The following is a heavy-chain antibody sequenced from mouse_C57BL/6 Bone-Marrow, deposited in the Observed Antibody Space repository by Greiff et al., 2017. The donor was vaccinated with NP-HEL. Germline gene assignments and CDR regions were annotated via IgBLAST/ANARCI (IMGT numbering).Heavy chain of an antibody. J-gene: IGHJ4*01. CDR3: TRFGYDTGYAMDS. V-gene: IGHV1-15*01. CDR1: GYTFTDYE. D-gene: IGHD2-2*01. Sequence: QVQLQQSGAELVRPGASVTLSCKASGYTFTDYEMHWVKQTPVHGLEWIGAIDPETGGTAYNQKFKGKAILTADKSSSTAYMELRSLTSEDSAVYYCTRFGYDTGYAMDSWGQGTSVTVSS. CDR2: IDPETGGT.